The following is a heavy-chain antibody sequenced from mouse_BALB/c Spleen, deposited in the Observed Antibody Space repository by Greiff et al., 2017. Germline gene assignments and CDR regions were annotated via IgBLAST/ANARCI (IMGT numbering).Heavy chain of an antibody. Sequence: VQLQQSGAELVKPGASVKLSCTASGFNIKDTYMHWVKQRPEQGLEWIGRIDPANGNTKYDPKFQGKATITADTSSNTAYLQLSSLTSEYTAVYYCARSRGNFAMDYWGQGTSVTVSS. V-gene: IGHV14-3*02. CDR3: ARSRGNFAMDY. CDR1: GFNIKDTY. CDR2: IDPANGNT. J-gene: IGHJ4*01. D-gene: IGHD3-1*01.